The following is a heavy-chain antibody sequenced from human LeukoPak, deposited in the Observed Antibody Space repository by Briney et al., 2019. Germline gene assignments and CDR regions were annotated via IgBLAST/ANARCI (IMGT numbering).Heavy chain of an antibody. Sequence: SGTLSLTCAVSGGSISSSNWWSWVRQPPGKGLEWIGEIYHSGSTNYNPSLKSRVTISVDTSKNQFSLKLSSVTAADTAVYYCARGWYSSPLNNWFDPWGQGTLVTVSS. V-gene: IGHV4-4*02. CDR2: IYHSGST. CDR1: GGSISSSNW. D-gene: IGHD6-13*01. J-gene: IGHJ5*02. CDR3: ARGWYSSPLNNWFDP.